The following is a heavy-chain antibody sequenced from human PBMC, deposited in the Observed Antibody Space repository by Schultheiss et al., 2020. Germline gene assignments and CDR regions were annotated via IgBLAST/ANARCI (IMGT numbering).Heavy chain of an antibody. CDR2: ISYDGSNK. J-gene: IGHJ5*02. V-gene: IGHV3-30*18. Sequence: GGSLRLSCAASGFTFSSYGMHWVRQAPGKGLEWVAVISYDGSNKYYADSVKGRFTISRDNSKNTLYLQMNSLRAKDTAVYYCAKGITMNWFDPWGQGTLVNVYS. D-gene: IGHD3-10*01. CDR3: AKGITMNWFDP. CDR1: GFTFSSYG.